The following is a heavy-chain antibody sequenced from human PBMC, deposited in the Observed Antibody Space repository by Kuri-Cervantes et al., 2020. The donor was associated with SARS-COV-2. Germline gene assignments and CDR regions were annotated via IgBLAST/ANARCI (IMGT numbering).Heavy chain of an antibody. V-gene: IGHV4-39*01. Sequence: SETLSLTCTVSGGSISSSSYYWSWIRQPPGKGLEWIGSIYYSGSIYYNPSLKSRVTISVDTSKNQFSLKLSSVTAADTAVYYCATSGYYDFWSGYYFDYWGQGTLVTVSS. J-gene: IGHJ4*02. CDR1: GGSISSSSYY. CDR2: IYYSGSI. CDR3: ATSGYYDFWSGYYFDY. D-gene: IGHD3-3*01.